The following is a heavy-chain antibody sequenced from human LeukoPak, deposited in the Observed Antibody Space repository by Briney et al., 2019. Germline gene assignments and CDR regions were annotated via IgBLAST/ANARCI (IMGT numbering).Heavy chain of an antibody. CDR1: GFTVRTSW. CDR2: IKSSTDGGTA. Sequence: GGSLRLSCVASGFTVRTSWMSWVRQAPGKGLEWVGLIKSSTDGGTADHGAPVKGRFTISRDESKNTLYLQMNSLKTEDTAVYYCTTAAAADNFDYWGQGTLVTVSS. V-gene: IGHV3-15*01. J-gene: IGHJ4*02. CDR3: TTAAAADNFDY. D-gene: IGHD6-13*01.